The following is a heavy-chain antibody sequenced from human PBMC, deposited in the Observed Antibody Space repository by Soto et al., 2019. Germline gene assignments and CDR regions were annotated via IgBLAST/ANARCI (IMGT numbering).Heavy chain of an antibody. V-gene: IGHV3-23*01. Sequence: PGGSLRLSCAASGFTFSIYAMSWVRQAPGKGLEWVSAISGSGGSTYYADSVKGRFTISRDNSKNTLYLQMNSLRAEDTAVYYCAKAHCSGGSCYSRYSGFRNQHVTYGMDVWGQGTTVTVSS. D-gene: IGHD2-15*01. CDR1: GFTFSIYA. CDR2: ISGSGGST. CDR3: AKAHCSGGSCYSRYSGFRNQHVTYGMDV. J-gene: IGHJ6*02.